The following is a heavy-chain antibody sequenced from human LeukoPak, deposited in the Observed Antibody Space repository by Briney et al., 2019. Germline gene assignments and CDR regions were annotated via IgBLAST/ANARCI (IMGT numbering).Heavy chain of an antibody. Sequence: GGSLRLSCAASRFTFSSYWMSWVRQAPGKGLEWVANIKQDGSEKYYVDSVKGRFTISRDNAKNSLYLQMNSLRAEDTAVYYCASSGYSYGSEYYWGQGTLVTVSS. CDR1: RFTFSSYW. CDR3: ASSGYSYGSEYY. J-gene: IGHJ4*02. CDR2: IKQDGSEK. D-gene: IGHD5-18*01. V-gene: IGHV3-7*03.